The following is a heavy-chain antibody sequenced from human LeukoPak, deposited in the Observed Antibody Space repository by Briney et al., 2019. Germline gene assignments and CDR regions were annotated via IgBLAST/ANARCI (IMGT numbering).Heavy chain of an antibody. Sequence: ASVKVSCKASGYTFTGYYMHWVRQAPGQGLEWMGRINPNSGGTNYAQKFQGRVTMTRDTSISTAYMELSRLRSDDTAVYYCARDSSSVLRFLEWLPNFDYWGRGTLVTVSS. CDR2: INPNSGGT. V-gene: IGHV1-2*06. D-gene: IGHD3-3*01. J-gene: IGHJ4*02. CDR1: GYTFTGYY. CDR3: ARDSSSVLRFLEWLPNFDY.